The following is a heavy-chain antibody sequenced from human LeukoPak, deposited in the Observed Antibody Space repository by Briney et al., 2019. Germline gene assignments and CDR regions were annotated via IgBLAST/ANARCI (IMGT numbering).Heavy chain of an antibody. D-gene: IGHD2-15*01. CDR1: GYSFTSCW. CDR2: IYPGDSDT. Sequence: GESLKISCKGSGYSFTSCWIGWVRQMPGKGLEWMGIIYPGDSDTRYSPSFQGQVTISADKSISTAYLQWSSLKASDTAMYYCARHVRRGYCSGGSCYVNYYYMDVWGKGTTVTVSS. J-gene: IGHJ6*03. CDR3: ARHVRRGYCSGGSCYVNYYYMDV. V-gene: IGHV5-51*01.